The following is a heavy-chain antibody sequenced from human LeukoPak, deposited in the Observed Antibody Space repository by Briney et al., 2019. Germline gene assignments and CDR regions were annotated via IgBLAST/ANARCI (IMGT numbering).Heavy chain of an antibody. D-gene: IGHD1-26*01. CDR3: ARGVILYGGSYWFEWFDP. Sequence: PSETLSLTCTVSGGSISSSSYYWGWIRQPPGKGLEWIGSMHYSGRTYYNPSLKSRVTISVDTSKNQFSLKLSSVTAADTAVYYCARGVILYGGSYWFEWFDPWGQGTLVTVSS. CDR1: GGSISSSSYY. CDR2: MHYSGRT. J-gene: IGHJ5*02. V-gene: IGHV4-39*07.